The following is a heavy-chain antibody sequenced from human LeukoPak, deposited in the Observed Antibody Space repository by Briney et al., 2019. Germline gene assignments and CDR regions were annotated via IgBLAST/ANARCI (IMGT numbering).Heavy chain of an antibody. CDR3: ARRIQLWSVFDAFDI. CDR2: IIPIFGTA. J-gene: IGHJ3*02. D-gene: IGHD5-18*01. Sequence: ASVKVSCKASGGTFSSYAISWVRQAPGQGLEWMGGIIPIFGTANYAQKFQGRVTITADESTSTAYMELSSLRSEDTAVYYCARRIQLWSVFDAFDIWGQGTMVTVSS. CDR1: GGTFSSYA. V-gene: IGHV1-69*01.